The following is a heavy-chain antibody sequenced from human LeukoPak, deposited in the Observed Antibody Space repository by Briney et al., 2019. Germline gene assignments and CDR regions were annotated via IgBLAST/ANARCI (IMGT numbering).Heavy chain of an antibody. D-gene: IGHD3-22*01. CDR2: ISSGGRT. J-gene: IGHJ4*02. V-gene: IGHV3-23*01. CDR3: AKDHRASWGIVVVITPFDY. CDR1: GFTFSSYG. Sequence: GGSLRLSCAASGFTFSSYGMSWVRQAPGKGLEWVATISSGGRTYYADSVKGRFTISRDNSKNTLYLQMNSLRAEDTAVYYCAKDHRASWGIVVVITPFDYWGQGTLVTVSS.